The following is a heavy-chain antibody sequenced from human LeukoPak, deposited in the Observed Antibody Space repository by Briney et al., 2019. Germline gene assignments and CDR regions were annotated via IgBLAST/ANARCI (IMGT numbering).Heavy chain of an antibody. CDR2: IWYDGSNK. Sequence: GGSLRLPCAASGFTFSSYGMHWVRQAPGKGLEWVAVIWYDGSNKYYADSVKGRFTISRDNSKNTLYLQMNSLRAEDTAVYYCARDLDTAMDPGVDYWGQGTLVTVSS. V-gene: IGHV3-33*01. D-gene: IGHD5-18*01. CDR1: GFTFSSYG. J-gene: IGHJ4*02. CDR3: ARDLDTAMDPGVDY.